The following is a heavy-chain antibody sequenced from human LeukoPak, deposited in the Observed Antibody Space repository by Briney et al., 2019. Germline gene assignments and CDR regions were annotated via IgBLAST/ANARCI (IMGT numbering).Heavy chain of an antibody. D-gene: IGHD3-3*01. CDR3: ARGSGRTHFDY. CDR1: GFTFSSYA. J-gene: IGHJ4*02. Sequence: GGSLRLSCAASGFTFSSYAMNWVRQAPGRGLEWVSTISSSSSYIYYADSVKGRFTISRDNAKNSLYLQMNSLRAEDTAVYYCARGSGRTHFDYWGQGTLVTVSS. V-gene: IGHV3-21*01. CDR2: ISSSSSYI.